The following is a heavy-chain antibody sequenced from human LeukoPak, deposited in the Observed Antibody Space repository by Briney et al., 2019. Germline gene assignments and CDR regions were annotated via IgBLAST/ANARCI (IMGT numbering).Heavy chain of an antibody. D-gene: IGHD6-13*01. CDR1: GGSITSSSYY. CDR3: ARGTRDEQQLGGAFDI. J-gene: IGHJ3*02. V-gene: IGHV4-39*07. Sequence: PSETLSLTCTVSGGSITSSSYYWGWIRQPPGKGLEWIGSIYYSGSTHYNPSLKSRVTISVDTSKNQFSLKLTSVTAADTAVYYCARGTRDEQQLGGAFDIWGQGTMVTVSS. CDR2: IYYSGST.